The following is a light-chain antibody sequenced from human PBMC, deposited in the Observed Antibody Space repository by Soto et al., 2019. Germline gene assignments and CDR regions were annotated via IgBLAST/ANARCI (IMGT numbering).Light chain of an antibody. Sequence: EIVLTQSPAILSLSPGERATLSCRASQSVSSYLAWYQQKPGQAPRVLIYDASKRATGIPARFSGSGSGTDFTLTISSLEPEDFATYHCQQYNNWPPTFGQGTRLEIK. CDR2: DAS. CDR3: QQYNNWPPT. J-gene: IGKJ5*01. CDR1: QSVSSY. V-gene: IGKV3-11*01.